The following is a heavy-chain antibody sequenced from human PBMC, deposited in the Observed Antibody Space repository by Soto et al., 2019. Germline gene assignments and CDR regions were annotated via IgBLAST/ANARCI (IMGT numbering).Heavy chain of an antibody. CDR3: APTVTLRGFDY. CDR2: ISTKANDYAT. CDR1: GFTFSGSA. J-gene: IGHJ4*02. Sequence: EVQLVESGGGLVQPGGSLKLSCAASGFTFSGSAMHWVRQTSGKGLEWVGRISTKANDYATVYSASVKGRFTISRDDSKNTAYLQMSSLRPEDTALYYCAPTVTLRGFDYWGQGTLVTVSS. V-gene: IGHV3-73*02. D-gene: IGHD4-17*01.